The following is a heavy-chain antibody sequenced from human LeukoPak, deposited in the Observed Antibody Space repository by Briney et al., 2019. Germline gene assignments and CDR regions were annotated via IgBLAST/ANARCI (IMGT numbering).Heavy chain of an antibody. J-gene: IGHJ2*01. D-gene: IGHD6-6*01. Sequence: GGSLRLSCAASGFTFSSYAMGWVRQPPGKGLEWVSGISSGGGSTYYTDSVKGRFTISRDNSKNTLYLQMNSLTAEDTALYYCANARGTSSLYFDLWGRGTLVTVSS. CDR1: GFTFSSYA. CDR2: ISSGGGST. CDR3: ANARGTSSLYFDL. V-gene: IGHV3-23*01.